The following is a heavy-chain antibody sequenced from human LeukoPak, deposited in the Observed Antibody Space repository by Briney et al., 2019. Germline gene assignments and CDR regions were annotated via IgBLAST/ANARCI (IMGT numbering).Heavy chain of an antibody. CDR1: GGSFSGYY. Sequence: PAETLSLTCAVYGGSFSGYYWSWIRQPPGKGLEWIGEINHSGSTNYNPSLKSRVTISVDTSKNQFSLKLSSVTAADTAVYHCARDEYYDYVWGSYRYFRYWGQGTLVTVSS. V-gene: IGHV4-34*01. J-gene: IGHJ4*02. CDR3: ARDEYYDYVWGSYRYFRY. D-gene: IGHD3-16*02. CDR2: INHSGST.